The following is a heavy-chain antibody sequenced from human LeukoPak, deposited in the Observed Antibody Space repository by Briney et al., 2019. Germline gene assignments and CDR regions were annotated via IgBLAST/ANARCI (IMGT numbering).Heavy chain of an antibody. D-gene: IGHD2-2*02. V-gene: IGHV4-39*07. CDR2: IYYSGST. CDR1: GGSISSSSYY. CDR3: ARASKDYCSSTSCYTIRGYYYYMDV. J-gene: IGHJ6*03. Sequence: PSETLSLTCTVSGGSISSSSYYWGWIRQPPGKGLEWIGSIYYSGSTYYNPSLKSRVTISVDTSKNQFSLKLSSVTAAETAVYYCARASKDYCSSTSCYTIRGYYYYMDVWGKGTTVTVSS.